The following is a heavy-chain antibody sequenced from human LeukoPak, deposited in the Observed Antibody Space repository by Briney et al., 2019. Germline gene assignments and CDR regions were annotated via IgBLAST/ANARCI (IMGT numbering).Heavy chain of an antibody. D-gene: IGHD3-22*01. J-gene: IGHJ4*02. CDR1: GFTFSSYA. V-gene: IGHV3-23*01. CDR2: ISGSGGSK. CDR3: AKDQDYYDSPFDY. Sequence: GGSLRLSCAASGFTFSSYAMSWVRQAPGKGLEWVSAISGSGGSKYYADSVKGRFTISRDNSKNTLYLQMNSLRAEDTAVYYCAKDQDYYDSPFDYWGQGTLVTVSS.